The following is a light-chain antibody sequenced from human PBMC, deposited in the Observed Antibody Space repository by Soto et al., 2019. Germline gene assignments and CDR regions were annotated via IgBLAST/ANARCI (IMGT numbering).Light chain of an antibody. J-gene: IGKJ2*01. V-gene: IGKV3-20*01. CDR1: QSVSSNY. Sequence: EIVLTQSPCTLSLSPGERATLSCRASQSVSSNYLAWYQQKPGQAPRLLIYGASSSATGIPDRFSGSGSGTDFTLTISRLEPEDFAVYYCQHYGRSAYTFGQGTTLEIK. CDR3: QHYGRSAYT. CDR2: GAS.